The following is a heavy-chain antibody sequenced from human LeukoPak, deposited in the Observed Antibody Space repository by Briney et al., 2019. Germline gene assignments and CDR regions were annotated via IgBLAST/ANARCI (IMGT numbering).Heavy chain of an antibody. CDR3: ARVYYGSGSYPFDP. D-gene: IGHD3-10*01. J-gene: IGHJ5*02. CDR2: INPNSGGT. Sequence: ASVKVSCKASGYTFTGYYMHWVRQAPGQGLEWMGWINPNSGGTNYAQKFQGRVTMTRDTSISTAYMEPSRLRSDDTAVYYCARVYYGSGSYPFDPWGQGTLVTVSS. V-gene: IGHV1-2*02. CDR1: GYTFTGYY.